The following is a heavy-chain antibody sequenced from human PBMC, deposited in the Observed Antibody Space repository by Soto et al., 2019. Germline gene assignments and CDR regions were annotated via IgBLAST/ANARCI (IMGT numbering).Heavy chain of an antibody. D-gene: IGHD3-3*01. Sequence: QVQLVQSGSELKKPGASVKVSCKASGYTFTSYAMNWVRQAPGQGLEWMGWINTNTGNPTYAQGFTGRFVFSLDTSVSTAYLQICSLKAEDTAVYYCARVGPGLWSGLNHNRSAEYFQHWGQGTLVTVSS. CDR2: INTNTGNP. CDR1: GYTFTSYA. CDR3: ARVGPGLWSGLNHNRSAEYFQH. J-gene: IGHJ1*01. V-gene: IGHV7-4-1*01.